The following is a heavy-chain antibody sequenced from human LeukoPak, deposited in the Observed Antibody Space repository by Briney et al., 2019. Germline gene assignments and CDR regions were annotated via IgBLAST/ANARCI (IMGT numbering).Heavy chain of an antibody. CDR1: GYSFTNYW. CDR3: ARRRDLYSGSYYPFDY. J-gene: IGHJ4*02. V-gene: IGHV5-51*01. CDR2: IYPGDSDA. Sequence: GESLKISCTGSGYSFTNYWIGWVRQMPGEGLKWMGIIYPGDSDARYSPSFQGQVTISADKSISTAYLQWSSLKASDTAMYYCARRRDLYSGSYYPFDYWGQGTLVTVSS. D-gene: IGHD1-26*01.